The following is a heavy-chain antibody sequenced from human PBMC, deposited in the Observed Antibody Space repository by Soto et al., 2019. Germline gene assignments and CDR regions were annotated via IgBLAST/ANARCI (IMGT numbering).Heavy chain of an antibody. D-gene: IGHD2-2*01. CDR2: ITPILGRA. V-gene: IGHV1-69*04. CDR1: GYTFTSYY. J-gene: IGHJ3*02. Sequence: SVKVSCKASGYTFTSYYMHWVRQAPGQGLEWMGRITPILGRANYAQKFQGRVTITADKSTSTAYMELSSLRSEDTAVYYCARGDPRYCSSTSCYDAFDIWGQGTMVTVSS. CDR3: ARGDPRYCSSTSCYDAFDI.